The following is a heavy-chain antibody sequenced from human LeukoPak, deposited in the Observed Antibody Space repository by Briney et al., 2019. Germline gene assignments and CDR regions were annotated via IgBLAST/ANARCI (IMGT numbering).Heavy chain of an antibody. CDR1: GGSISSYY. CDR2: IYTSGST. D-gene: IGHD3-22*01. Sequence: PSETLSLTCTVSGGSISSYYWIWLRQPPGKGLERIGYIYTSGSTHYNPSLKSRVTISVDTSKNQFSLKLSSVTAADTAVYYCARAPRPYDFSGYYYLARHNWFDHWGQGTRVTVSS. CDR3: ARAPRPYDFSGYYYLARHNWFDH. V-gene: IGHV4-4*09. J-gene: IGHJ5*02.